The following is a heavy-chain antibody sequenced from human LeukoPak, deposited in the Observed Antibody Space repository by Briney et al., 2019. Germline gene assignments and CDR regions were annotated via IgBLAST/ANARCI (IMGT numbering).Heavy chain of an antibody. V-gene: IGHV3-30*02. J-gene: IGHJ4*02. D-gene: IGHD1-26*01. Sequence: PGGSLRLSCAASGFTFNNYGMHWVRQAPGKGLEWVAFISYDGNNKYHADSVKGRLSISRDTSKNILYLQMNSLRTEDTAVYYCATRGSYFEDFWGQGTLVTVSS. CDR2: ISYDGNNK. CDR1: GFTFNNYG. CDR3: ATRGSYFEDF.